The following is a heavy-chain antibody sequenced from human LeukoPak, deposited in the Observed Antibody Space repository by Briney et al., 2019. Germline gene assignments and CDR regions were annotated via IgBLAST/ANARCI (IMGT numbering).Heavy chain of an antibody. D-gene: IGHD1-26*01. CDR2: IDIDGSST. CDR3: VRDAPEWEIPSDY. V-gene: IGHV3-74*03. CDR1: GFTFSSYW. Sequence: GGSLRLSCTASGFTFSSYWMDWVRQVPGKGLVWVSHIDIDGSSTKVADSVKGRFTISRDNAKNTLYLQMNSLKVEDTAVYYRVRDAPEWEIPSDYWGQGTLVTVSS. J-gene: IGHJ4*02.